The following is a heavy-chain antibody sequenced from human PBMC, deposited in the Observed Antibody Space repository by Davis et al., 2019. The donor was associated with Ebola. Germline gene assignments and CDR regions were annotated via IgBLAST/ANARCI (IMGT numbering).Heavy chain of an antibody. J-gene: IGHJ5*02. CDR1: GGSISSGDYY. D-gene: IGHD6-19*01. CDR2: IYYSGST. Sequence: MPSETLSLTCTVSGGSISSGDYYWSWIRQPPGKGLEWIGYIYYSGSTYYNPSLKSRVTISVDTSKNQFSLKLSSVTAADTAVYYCARGRSPEWLFNNWFDPWGQGTLVTVSS. CDR3: ARGRSPEWLFNNWFDP. V-gene: IGHV4-30-4*01.